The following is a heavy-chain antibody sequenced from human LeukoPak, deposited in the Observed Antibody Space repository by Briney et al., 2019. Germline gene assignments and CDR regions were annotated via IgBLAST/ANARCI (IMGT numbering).Heavy chain of an antibody. CDR3: ARRDHSSSSDY. Sequence: GESLKISCKGSGYSFSNYWVAWVRQRPGKGLEWMGIFYPGDSDTRYSPSFQGQVTISADKSISTAYLQWSSLKASDTAMYYCARRDHSSSSDYWGQGTLVTVSS. CDR2: FYPGDSDT. J-gene: IGHJ4*02. CDR1: GYSFSNYW. D-gene: IGHD6-6*01. V-gene: IGHV5-51*01.